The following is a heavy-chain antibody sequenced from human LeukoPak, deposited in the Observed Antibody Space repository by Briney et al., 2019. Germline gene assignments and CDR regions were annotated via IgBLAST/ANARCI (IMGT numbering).Heavy chain of an antibody. CDR1: GFPFSIHG. CDR3: AKSGYNRFDY. CDR2: ISPGGGPT. V-gene: IGHV3-23*01. D-gene: IGHD5-24*01. Sequence: GGSLRLSCAASGFPFSIHGMNWVRQAPGKGLEWVSGISPGGGPTYYADSVKGRFTISRDNSKNTLYLQMNSLRAEDTAVYYCAKSGYNRFDYWGQGTLVTVSS. J-gene: IGHJ4*02.